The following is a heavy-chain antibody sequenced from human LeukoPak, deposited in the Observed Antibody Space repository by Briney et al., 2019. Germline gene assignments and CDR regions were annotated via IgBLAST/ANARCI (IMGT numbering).Heavy chain of an antibody. J-gene: IGHJ4*02. Sequence: GGCLRHSCAEPGFTFSRYSMNWVRQAPGRGREWVSSISSSSSFIYYADSVKGRFTISRDNAKNSLYLQMNSLRAEDTAVYYCARDEYSSGYYNDYWGQGTLVTVSS. CDR1: GFTFSRYS. CDR2: ISSSSSFI. D-gene: IGHD3-22*01. V-gene: IGHV3-21*01. CDR3: ARDEYSSGYYNDY.